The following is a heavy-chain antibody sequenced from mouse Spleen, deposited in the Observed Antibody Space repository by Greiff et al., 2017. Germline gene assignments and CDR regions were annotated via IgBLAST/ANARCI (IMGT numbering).Heavy chain of an antibody. CDR3: ARSGQPAWFAY. J-gene: IGHJ3*01. V-gene: IGHV1-69*01. Sequence: QVQLQQPGAELVMPGASVKLSCMASGYTFTSYWMHWVKQRPGQGLEWIGEIDPSDSYTNYNQKFKGKATLTVDKSSSTAYMQLSSLTSEDSAVYYCARSGQPAWFAYWGQGTLVTVSA. D-gene: IGHD6-1*01. CDR1: GYTFTSYW. CDR2: IDPSDSYT.